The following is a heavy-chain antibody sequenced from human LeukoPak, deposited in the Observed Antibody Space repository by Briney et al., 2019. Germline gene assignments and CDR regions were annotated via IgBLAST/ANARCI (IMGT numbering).Heavy chain of an antibody. D-gene: IGHD6-6*01. CDR1: GYFISSSYY. CDR2: IFHSGST. V-gene: IGHV4-38-2*02. J-gene: IGHJ4*02. CDR3: ARLLYSTSPVDY. Sequence: SETLSLTCTVSGYFISSSYYWGWIRQPPGQGLEWIGSIFHSGSTYYNPSLKSRVTISVDTSKNQFSLNLSSVTAADTAVYYCARLLYSTSPVDYWGQGTLVTVSS.